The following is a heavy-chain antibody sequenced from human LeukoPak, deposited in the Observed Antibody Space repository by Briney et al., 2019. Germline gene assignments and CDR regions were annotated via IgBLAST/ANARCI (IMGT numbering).Heavy chain of an antibody. V-gene: IGHV3-30-3*01. CDR1: GFTFSSYA. CDR2: ISYDGSNK. CDR3: ARDSSTTNYYYGRDV. D-gene: IGHD2-2*01. J-gene: IGHJ6*02. Sequence: PGGSLRLSCAASGFTFSSYAMHWVRQAPGKGLEWVAVISYDGSNKYYADSVKGRFTISRDNSKNTLYLQMNSLRAEDTAVYYCARDSSTTNYYYGRDVWGQGTTVTVSS.